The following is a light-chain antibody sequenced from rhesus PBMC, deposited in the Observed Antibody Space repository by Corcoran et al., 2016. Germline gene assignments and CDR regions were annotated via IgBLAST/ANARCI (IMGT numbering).Light chain of an antibody. Sequence: DIVMTQTPLSLPITPGEPASISCRSSQSLLHSDGNTYLHWYLQKPGQSPQLLIYGGSNRASGVPDRFSGSESGTDFAMEISKVEAEDVGVYYCVQAIAFPYSFGQGTKVEIK. CDR1: QSLLHSDGNTY. CDR3: VQAIAFPYS. V-gene: IGKV2-72*01. CDR2: GGS. J-gene: IGKJ2*01.